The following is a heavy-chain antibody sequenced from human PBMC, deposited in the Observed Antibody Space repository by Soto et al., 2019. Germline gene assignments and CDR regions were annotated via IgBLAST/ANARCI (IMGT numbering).Heavy chain of an antibody. V-gene: IGHV1-69*01. D-gene: IGHD3-22*01. J-gene: IGHJ5*02. Sequence: QVQLVQSGAEVKKPGSSVKVSCKASGGTFSSYAISWVRQAPGQGLEWMGGIIPIFGTANYAQKFQGRVTITADESTSTAYMELSSLRSEDTAVYYCAREGATYYYDSSGQSWFDPWGQGTLVTVSS. CDR3: AREGATYYYDSSGQSWFDP. CDR1: GGTFSSYA. CDR2: IIPIFGTA.